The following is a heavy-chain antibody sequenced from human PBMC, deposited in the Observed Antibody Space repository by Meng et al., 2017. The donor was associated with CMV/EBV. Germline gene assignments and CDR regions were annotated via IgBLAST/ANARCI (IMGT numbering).Heavy chain of an antibody. CDR1: GASISSMIYY. D-gene: IGHD5-12*01. CDR3: ARSSRYKAFLDY. Sequence: SETLSLTCNVSGASISSMIYYWGWIRQSPGKGLEWIGSIYYSGTTYHSPSFKSRVTLSIDTAKNQFSMSLRSVSVADTAVYYCARSSRYKAFLDYWGLGMQVTVSS. CDR2: IYYSGTT. J-gene: IGHJ4*02. V-gene: IGHV4-39*07.